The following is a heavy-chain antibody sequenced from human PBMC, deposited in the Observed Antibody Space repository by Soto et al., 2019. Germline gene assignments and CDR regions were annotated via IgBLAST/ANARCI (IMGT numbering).Heavy chain of an antibody. CDR2: IYYDGSNR. Sequence: VGSLRLSCAASGFTFGTYAMHWVRQAPGKGLEWVAVIYYDGSNRYYGDAVKGRFTISRDNSKSTLYLQMSSLRAEDTAVYYCARAFCTNGVCYYFFDSWGHGTLVTVSS. J-gene: IGHJ4*01. V-gene: IGHV3-33*01. D-gene: IGHD2-8*01. CDR1: GFTFGTYA. CDR3: ARAFCTNGVCYYFFDS.